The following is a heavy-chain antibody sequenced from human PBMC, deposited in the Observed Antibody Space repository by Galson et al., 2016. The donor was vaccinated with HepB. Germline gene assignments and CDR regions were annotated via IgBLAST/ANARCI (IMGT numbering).Heavy chain of an antibody. CDR3: ARDVVNDQIWWAGMDV. D-gene: IGHD5-12*01. CDR2: IWYTGSNE. V-gene: IGHV3-33*01. J-gene: IGHJ6*04. Sequence: SLRLSCAASGFTFSTYGMHWVRQAPGKGLEWVAVIWYTGSNEYYADSVKGRFTISRDNSKNTVYLQMNSLRVEDTAVYYCARDVVNDQIWWAGMDVWGKGATVTVSS. CDR1: GFTFSTYG.